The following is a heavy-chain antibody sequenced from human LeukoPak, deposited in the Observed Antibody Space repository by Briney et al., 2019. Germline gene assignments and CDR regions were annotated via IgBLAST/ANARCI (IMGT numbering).Heavy chain of an antibody. CDR1: GFTFGSYS. D-gene: IGHD5-24*01. CDR2: IYSSGRYI. CDR3: ARGGGSRDGLTTSFDY. J-gene: IGHJ4*02. Sequence: GGPLRLSCAASGFTFGSYSMDWVRQAPTKGLEWVSSIYSSGRYIYYADSVKGRFTISRDNAKNSLYLQMNSLRAEDTAVYYCARGGGSRDGLTTSFDYWGQGTVVTVSS. V-gene: IGHV3-21*01.